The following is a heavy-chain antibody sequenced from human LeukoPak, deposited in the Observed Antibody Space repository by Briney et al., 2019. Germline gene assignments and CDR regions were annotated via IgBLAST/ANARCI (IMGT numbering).Heavy chain of an antibody. CDR2: IRYDGSNK. V-gene: IGHV3-30*02. CDR1: GFTFSSYG. CDR3: TRDGVVIGYYYYYMDV. J-gene: IGHJ6*03. Sequence: GGSLRLSCAASGFTFSSYGMHWVRQAPGKGLEWVAFIRYDGSNKYYADSVKGRFTISRDNSKNTLYLQMNSLRAEDTAVYHCTRDGVVIGYYYYYMDVWGKGTTVTVSS. D-gene: IGHD3-3*01.